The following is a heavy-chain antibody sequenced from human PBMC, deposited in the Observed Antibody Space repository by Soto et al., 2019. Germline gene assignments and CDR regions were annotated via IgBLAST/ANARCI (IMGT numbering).Heavy chain of an antibody. CDR1: GFTFSSYG. D-gene: IGHD3-10*01. CDR3: AHGSEWPLARDY. V-gene: IGHV3-30*03. CDR2: ISYDGSNK. Sequence: PGGSLRLSCAASGFTFSSYGMHWVRQAPGKGLEWVAVISYDGSNKYYADSVKSRLTITKDTSKNQVVLTMTNMDPVDTATYYCAHGSEWPLARDYWGQGTLVTVSS. J-gene: IGHJ4*02.